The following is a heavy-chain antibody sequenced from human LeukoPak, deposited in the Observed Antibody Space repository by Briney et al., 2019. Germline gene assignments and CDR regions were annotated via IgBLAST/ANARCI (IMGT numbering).Heavy chain of an antibody. D-gene: IGHD1-14*01. Sequence: GGSLRLSCVASGFAVGSNYRSWVRQAPGKGLVWVSLIYSGGAIRYADSVKGRFTISRDSSKNTLFLQMNDLTVEDTARYYCARRPGNWGQGILVTVSS. CDR2: IYSGGAI. J-gene: IGHJ4*02. CDR3: ARRPGN. CDR1: GFAVGSNY. V-gene: IGHV3-53*01.